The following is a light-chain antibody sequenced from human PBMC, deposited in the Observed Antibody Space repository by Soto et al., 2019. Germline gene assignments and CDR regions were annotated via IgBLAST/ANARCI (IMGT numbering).Light chain of an antibody. CDR3: GTWDSSLSAVV. Sequence: QSVLTQPPSVSAAPGQRVTTSCSGSSSNIGNNYVSWYQQLPGTAPKLLIYENDKRPSGIPDRFSGSKSGTSATLGLTGLQTGDEADYYCGTWDSSLSAVVFGGGTKLTVL. J-gene: IGLJ2*01. CDR1: SSNIGNNY. V-gene: IGLV1-51*02. CDR2: END.